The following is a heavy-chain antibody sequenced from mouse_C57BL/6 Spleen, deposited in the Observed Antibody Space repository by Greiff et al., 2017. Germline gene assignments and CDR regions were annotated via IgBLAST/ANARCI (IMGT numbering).Heavy chain of an antibody. Sequence: QVQLQQPGAELVKPGASVKLSCKASGYTFTSYWMHWVKQRPGQGLEWIGMIHPNSGSTNYNEKFKSKATLTVDKSSSTAYRQLSSLTSEDSAVYYCARSAGRGGFDYWGQGTTLTVSS. D-gene: IGHD1-2*01. CDR1: GYTFTSYW. V-gene: IGHV1-64*01. J-gene: IGHJ2*01. CDR3: ARSAGRGGFDY. CDR2: IHPNSGST.